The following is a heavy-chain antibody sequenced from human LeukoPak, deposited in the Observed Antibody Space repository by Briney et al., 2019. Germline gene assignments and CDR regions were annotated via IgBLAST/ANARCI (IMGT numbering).Heavy chain of an antibody. CDR3: ASSGSYRFDY. Sequence: GGSLRLSCAASGFTFSSYSMNWVSQAPGKGLEWVSHITASGTAMFYADSVKGRFTISRDNAKNSLYLQMNSLRDEDTAVYYCASSGSYRFDYWGQGTLVTVSS. D-gene: IGHD1-26*01. CDR1: GFTFSSYS. CDR2: ITASGTAM. V-gene: IGHV3-48*02. J-gene: IGHJ4*02.